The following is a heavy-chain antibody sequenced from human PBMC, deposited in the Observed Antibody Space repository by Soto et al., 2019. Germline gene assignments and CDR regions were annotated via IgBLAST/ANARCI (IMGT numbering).Heavy chain of an antibody. CDR3: TRDPTVWDY. J-gene: IGHJ4*02. Sequence: GGSLRLSCTASGFTFGDYAMSWVRQAPGKGLEWVGFIRSKAYGGTTEYAASVKGRFTISRDDSKSIAYLQMNSLKTEDTAVYYCTRDPTVWDYWGQGTLVTVSS. CDR1: GFTFGDYA. D-gene: IGHD4-17*01. CDR2: IRSKAYGGTT. V-gene: IGHV3-49*04.